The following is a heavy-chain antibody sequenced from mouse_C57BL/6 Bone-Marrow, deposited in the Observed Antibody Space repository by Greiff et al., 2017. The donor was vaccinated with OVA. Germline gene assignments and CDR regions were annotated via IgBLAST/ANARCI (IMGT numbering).Heavy chain of an antibody. CDR1: GYTFTSYW. Sequence: VQLQQSGAVLVRPGASVTLSCKTSGYTFTSYWMHWVKPRPGQGLDWIGAIYPGNGDTSYNQKFKGKAKLTAVTSASTAYMELSSLTYEDSAVYYCTRRLYYAMDYWGQGTSVTVSS. CDR3: TRRLYYAMDY. V-gene: IGHV1-5*01. CDR2: IYPGNGDT. J-gene: IGHJ4*01.